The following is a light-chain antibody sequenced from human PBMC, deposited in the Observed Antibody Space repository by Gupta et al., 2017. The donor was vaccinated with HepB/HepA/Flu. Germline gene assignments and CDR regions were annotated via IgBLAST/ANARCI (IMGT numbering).Light chain of an antibody. CDR1: SLRTSY. V-gene: IGLV3-19*01. J-gene: IGLJ2*01. Sequence: SSELTQDPAMSVALGQTVRITCRGDSLRTSYATWYQQKPGQAPLLVFYGRDNRPSGIPKRFSASTSGNTAFLTITGTQAEDEADYYCSSRHNTSNNVIFGGGTKLTVL. CDR2: GRD. CDR3: SSRHNTSNNVI.